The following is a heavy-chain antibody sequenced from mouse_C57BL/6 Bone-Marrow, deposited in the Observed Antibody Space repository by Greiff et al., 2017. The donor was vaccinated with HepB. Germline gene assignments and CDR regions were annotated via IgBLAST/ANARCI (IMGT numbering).Heavy chain of an antibody. V-gene: IGHV1-80*01. CDR3: ARQDQELTGPCYFDY. Sequence: QVQLQQSGAELVKPGASVKISCKASGYAFSSYWMNWVKQRPGKGLEWIGQIYPGDGDTNYNGKFKGKATLTADKSSSTAYMQLSSLTSEDSAVYFCARQDQELTGPCYFDYWGQGTTLTVSS. J-gene: IGHJ2*01. D-gene: IGHD4-1*01. CDR2: IYPGDGDT. CDR1: GYAFSSYW.